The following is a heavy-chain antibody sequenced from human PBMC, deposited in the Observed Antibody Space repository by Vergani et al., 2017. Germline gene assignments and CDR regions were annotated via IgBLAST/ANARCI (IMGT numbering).Heavy chain of an antibody. V-gene: IGHV1-69*02. CDR2: IIPVLGKT. CDR3: AIEGVEHTWSSTLDY. D-gene: IGHD1/OR15-1a*01. J-gene: IGHJ4*02. Sequence: QVQLVQSGAEVKKPGSSVKVSCKASGATFRSNTISWVRQVPGQGLEWMGRIIPVLGKTKYAQDFQGRLTITADTSTSTAYMELTSLRSEDTAVYYCAIEGVEHTWSSTLDYWGQGTLVTVSS. CDR1: GATFRSNT.